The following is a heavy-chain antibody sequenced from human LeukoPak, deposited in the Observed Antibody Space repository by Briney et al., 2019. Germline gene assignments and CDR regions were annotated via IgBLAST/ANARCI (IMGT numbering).Heavy chain of an antibody. V-gene: IGHV4-59*01. CDR3: ARTPVEGDTAMVAFTEAFDI. CDR1: GGSISSYY. J-gene: IGHJ3*02. D-gene: IGHD5-18*01. CDR2: IYYSGST. Sequence: SETLSLTCTVSGGSISSYYWSRIRQPPGKGLEWIGYIYYSGSTNYNPSLKSRVTISVDTSKNQFSLKLSSVTAADTAVYYCARTPVEGDTAMVAFTEAFDIWGQGTMVTVSS.